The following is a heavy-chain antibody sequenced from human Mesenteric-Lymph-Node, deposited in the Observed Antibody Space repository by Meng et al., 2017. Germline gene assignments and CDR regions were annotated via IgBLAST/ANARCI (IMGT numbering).Heavy chain of an antibody. CDR2: ISWNSGSI. J-gene: IGHJ4*02. CDR3: TTDLTGTTVGPFDY. CDR1: GFTFDDYA. V-gene: IGHV3-9*01. D-gene: IGHD1-20*01. Sequence: SLKISCAASGFTFDDYAMHWVRQAPGKGLEWVSGISWNSGSIGYADSVKGRFTISRDNAKNSLYLQMNSLKTEDTAVYYCTTDLTGTTVGPFDYWGQGTLVTVSS.